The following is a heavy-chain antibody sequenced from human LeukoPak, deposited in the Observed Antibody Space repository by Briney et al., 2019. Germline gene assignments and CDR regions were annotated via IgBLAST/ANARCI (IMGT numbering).Heavy chain of an antibody. CDR1: GFTFSSYS. CDR2: ISSSSSTI. V-gene: IGHV3-48*01. J-gene: IGHJ6*03. D-gene: IGHD3-9*01. Sequence: PGGSLRLSCAASGFTFSSYSMNWVRQAPGKGLEWVSYISSSSSTIYYADSVKGRFTISRDNAKNSLYLQMNSLRAEDTAVYYCARESDPRPHYDILTGYMDVWGKGTTVTVSS. CDR3: ARESDPRPHYDILTGYMDV.